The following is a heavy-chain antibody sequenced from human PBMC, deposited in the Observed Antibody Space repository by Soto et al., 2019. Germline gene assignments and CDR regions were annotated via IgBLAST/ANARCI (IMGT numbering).Heavy chain of an antibody. Sequence: EVQLVESGGGLVQPGGSLRLYCAASGFTFSSYSMNWVRQAPGKGLEWLSYISSSSSTIYYADSVKGRFTISRDNAKNSLYLHMSSLRDEDTAVYYCARDGDVDYWGQGILVTVSS. V-gene: IGHV3-48*02. CDR2: ISSSSSTI. CDR1: GFTFSSYS. CDR3: ARDGDVDY. J-gene: IGHJ4*02. D-gene: IGHD3-3*01.